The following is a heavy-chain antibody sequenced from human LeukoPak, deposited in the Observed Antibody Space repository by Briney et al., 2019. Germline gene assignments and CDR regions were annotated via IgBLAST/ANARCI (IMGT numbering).Heavy chain of an antibody. CDR1: GFTFSNYA. CDR2: ISGSGGTT. Sequence: GGSLRLSCIASGFTFSNYAMTWVRQAPGKGLEWVSSISGSGGTTYYADSVKGRFTISRDNSKNTLYLQRSSLRVEDTAVYYCAKGLHNSTSYGVDYWGQGTLVTVSS. V-gene: IGHV3-23*01. J-gene: IGHJ4*02. D-gene: IGHD6-13*01. CDR3: AKGLHNSTSYGVDY.